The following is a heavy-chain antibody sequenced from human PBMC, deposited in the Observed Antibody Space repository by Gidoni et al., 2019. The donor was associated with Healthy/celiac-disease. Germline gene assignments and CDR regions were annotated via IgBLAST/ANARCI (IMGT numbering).Heavy chain of an antibody. CDR2: IYTSGST. V-gene: IGHV4-61*02. J-gene: IGHJ4*02. D-gene: IGHD6-13*01. CDR3: ARGVSSSWPYFDY. Sequence: QVQLQESGPGLVKPSQTLSLTCTVSGGSISSGSYYWSWIRQPAGKGLEWIGRIYTSGSTNYNPSLKSRVTISVDTSKNQFSLKLSSVTAADTAVYYCARGVSSSWPYFDYWGQGTLVTVSS. CDR1: GGSISSGSYY.